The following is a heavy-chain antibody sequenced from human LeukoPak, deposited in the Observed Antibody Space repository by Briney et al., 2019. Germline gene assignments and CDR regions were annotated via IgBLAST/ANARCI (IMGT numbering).Heavy chain of an antibody. J-gene: IGHJ5*02. CDR2: ISSSSSTI. V-gene: IGHV3-48*04. Sequence: GGSLRLSCAASGFTFSSYSMNWVRQAPGKGLEWVSYISSSSSTIYYADSVKGRFTISRDNAKNSLYLQMNSLRAEDTAVYYCARDLRIPLSIAENWFDPWGQGTLVTVSS. CDR1: GFTFSSYS. D-gene: IGHD6-6*01. CDR3: ARDLRIPLSIAENWFDP.